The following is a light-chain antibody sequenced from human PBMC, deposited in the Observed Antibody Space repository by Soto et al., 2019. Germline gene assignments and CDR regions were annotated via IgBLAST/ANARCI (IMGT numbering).Light chain of an antibody. CDR3: QQYDTTPWT. CDR1: QSVLYRSNNKNY. J-gene: IGKJ1*01. V-gene: IGKV4-1*01. CDR2: WAS. Sequence: DIVMTQSPDSLAVSLGERATINCKSSQSVLYRSNNKNYLAWYQQKPGQPPRLLIYWASTRESGVPDRFSGSGSGTDFTLTTTSLQAEDVAVYYGQQYDTTPWTFGQGTKVEIK.